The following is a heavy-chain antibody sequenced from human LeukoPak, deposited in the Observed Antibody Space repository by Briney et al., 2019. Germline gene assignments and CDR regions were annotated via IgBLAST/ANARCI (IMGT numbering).Heavy chain of an antibody. V-gene: IGHV4-30-4*01. Sequence: SETLSLTCTVSGGSISSGDYYWSWIRQPPGKGLEWIGYIYYSGSTYYNPSLKSRVTISVDTFKNQFSLKLSSVTAADTAVYYCAREPSTGAPFDYWGQGTLVTVSS. D-gene: IGHD5/OR15-5a*01. J-gene: IGHJ4*02. CDR3: AREPSTGAPFDY. CDR1: GGSISSGDYY. CDR2: IYYSGST.